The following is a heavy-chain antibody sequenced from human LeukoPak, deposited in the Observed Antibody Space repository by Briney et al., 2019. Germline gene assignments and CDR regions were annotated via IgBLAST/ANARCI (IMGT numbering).Heavy chain of an antibody. CDR3: ARGGYYYDSSGYWGAFDI. CDR2: IYYNGNT. J-gene: IGHJ3*02. V-gene: IGHV4-59*01. CDR1: GGPMTNYY. Sequence: SETLSLTCTVSGGPMTNYYWSWIRQPPGKGLEWVGYIYYNGNTNSNPSLKSRVAISVDTSKNQFSLKLSSVTAADTAVYYCARGGYYYDSSGYWGAFDIWGQGTMVTVSS. D-gene: IGHD3-22*01.